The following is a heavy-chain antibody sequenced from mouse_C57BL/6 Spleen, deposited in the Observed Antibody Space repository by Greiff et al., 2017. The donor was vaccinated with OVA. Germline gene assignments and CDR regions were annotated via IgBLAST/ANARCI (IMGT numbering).Heavy chain of an antibody. Sequence: QVQLQQPGAELVMPGASVKLSCKASGYTFTSYWMHWVKQRPGQGLEWIGEIDPSDSYTTSNQKFKGKSTLPVDKSSSTAYMQLSSLTTEDSAVYYCARRGYYGSVDYWGQGTTLTVSS. D-gene: IGHD1-1*01. CDR1: GYTFTSYW. J-gene: IGHJ2*01. V-gene: IGHV1-69*01. CDR2: IDPSDSYT. CDR3: ARRGYYGSVDY.